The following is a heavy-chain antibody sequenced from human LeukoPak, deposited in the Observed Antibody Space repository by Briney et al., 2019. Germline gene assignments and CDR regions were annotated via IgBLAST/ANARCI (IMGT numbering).Heavy chain of an antibody. V-gene: IGHV4-4*07. J-gene: IGHJ4*02. CDR3: AREKRGDFWSGQITSVDY. Sequence: SETLSLTCTVSGGSISSYYWSWIRQPAGKGLEWIGRIYTSGSTNYNPSLKSRVTTSVDTSKNQFSLKLSSVTAADTAVYYCAREKRGDFWSGQITSVDYWGQGTLVTVSS. CDR2: IYTSGST. D-gene: IGHD3-3*01. CDR1: GGSISSYY.